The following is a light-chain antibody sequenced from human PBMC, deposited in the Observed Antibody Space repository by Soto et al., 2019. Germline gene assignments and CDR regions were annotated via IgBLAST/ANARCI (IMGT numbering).Light chain of an antibody. CDR3: QQYNAYPYT. Sequence: DIQMTQSPSTLSASLGDRLTITCRASQNVDSWLAWYQQKVGKAPKLLIYKASSLQTGVPSRFSGSGSGTEFTLTISSLQPDDFATYYCQQYNAYPYTFGQGTKLEIK. CDR1: QNVDSW. V-gene: IGKV1-5*03. J-gene: IGKJ2*01. CDR2: KAS.